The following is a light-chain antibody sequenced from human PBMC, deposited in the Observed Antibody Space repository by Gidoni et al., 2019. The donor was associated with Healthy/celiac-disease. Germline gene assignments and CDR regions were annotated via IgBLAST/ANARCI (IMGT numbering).Light chain of an antibody. J-gene: IGKJ1*01. CDR3: QQYGSSRT. CDR2: GAA. CDR1: QSVSSSY. V-gene: IGKV3-20*01. Sequence: VLTQSPGTLSFCPGERATLSCRASQSVSSSYLAWYQQKPCQAPRLLIYGAASRATGIPQRFSGSGSGTDFTLTISRLEPEEFAVYYCQQYGSSRTFXPXTKVEIK.